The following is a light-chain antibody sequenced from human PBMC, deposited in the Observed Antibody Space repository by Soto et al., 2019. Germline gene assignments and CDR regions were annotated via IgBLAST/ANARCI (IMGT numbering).Light chain of an antibody. CDR3: SSYAGSTVV. Sequence: QSALTQPPSASGSPGQSVTISCTGTSSDVGGYNYVSWYQQHPGKDPKLMIYDVSKRPSGVPDRFSGSKSGNTASLTVSGLQAEDEADYYCSSYAGSTVVFGGGTKLTVL. CDR1: SSDVGGYNY. V-gene: IGLV2-8*01. J-gene: IGLJ2*01. CDR2: DVS.